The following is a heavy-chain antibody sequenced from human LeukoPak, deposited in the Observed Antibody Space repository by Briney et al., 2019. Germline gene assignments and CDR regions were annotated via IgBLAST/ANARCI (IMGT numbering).Heavy chain of an antibody. CDR1: GYTFTGYY. D-gene: IGHD4-17*01. Sequence: TSVKVSSKASGYTFTGYYMHWVRQAPGQGLEWMGRINPNSGGTNYAQKFQGRVTMTRDTSISTAYMELSRLRSDDTAVYYCAATVTTSYFDYWGQGTLVTVSS. V-gene: IGHV1-2*06. CDR3: AATVTTSYFDY. CDR2: INPNSGGT. J-gene: IGHJ4*02.